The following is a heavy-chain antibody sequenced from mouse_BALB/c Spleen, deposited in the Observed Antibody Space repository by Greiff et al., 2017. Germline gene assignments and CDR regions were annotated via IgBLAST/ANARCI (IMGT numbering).Heavy chain of an antibody. CDR1: GFSLSTSGMG. D-gene: IGHD2-2*01. J-gene: IGHJ4*01. V-gene: IGHV8-12*01. Sequence: QVTLKVSGPGILQPSQTLSLTCSFSGFSLSTSGMGVSWIRQPSGKGLEWLAHIYWDDDKRYNPSLKSRLTISKDTSRNQVFLKITSVDNADTATYYCARRAGGYYDAMDDWGQGTSVTVSS. CDR2: IYWDDDK. CDR3: ARRAGGYYDAMDD.